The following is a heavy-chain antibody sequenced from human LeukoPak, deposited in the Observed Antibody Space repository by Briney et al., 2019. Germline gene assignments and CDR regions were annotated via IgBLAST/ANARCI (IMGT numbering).Heavy chain of an antibody. Sequence: ASVKVSCKASGYTFTSYGISWVRQAPGQGLEWMGWISAYNGNTNYAQKLQGRVTMTTDTSTSTAYMELSSLRSEDTAVYYCATDTPYYYDSSGYYGYYWGQGTLVTVSS. CDR3: ATDTPYYYDSSGYYGYY. CDR1: GYTFTSYG. V-gene: IGHV1-18*01. D-gene: IGHD3-22*01. J-gene: IGHJ4*02. CDR2: ISAYNGNT.